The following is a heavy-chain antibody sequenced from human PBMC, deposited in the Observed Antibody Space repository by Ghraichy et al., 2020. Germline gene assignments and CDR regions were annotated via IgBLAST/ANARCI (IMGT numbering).Heavy chain of an antibody. D-gene: IGHD6-19*01. CDR1: GFTFSSYG. J-gene: IGHJ4*02. CDR3: ARDPVAGNYYFDY. CDR2: IWYDGSNK. V-gene: IGHV3-33*01. Sequence: GGSLRLSCAASGFTFSSYGMHWVRQAPGKGLEWVAVIWYDGSNKYYADSVKGRFTISRDNSKNTLYLQMNSLRAEDTAVYYCARDPVAGNYYFDYWGQGTLVTVSS.